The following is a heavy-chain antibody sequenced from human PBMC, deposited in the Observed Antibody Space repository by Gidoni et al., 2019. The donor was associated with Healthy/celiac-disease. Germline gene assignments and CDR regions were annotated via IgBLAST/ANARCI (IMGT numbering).Heavy chain of an antibody. Sequence: EVQLVESGGGLVKPGGSLRLSCAASGFTFSNAWMSWVRQAPGKGLEWVGRIKSKTDGGTTDYAAPVKGRFTISRDDSKNTLYLQMNSLKTEDTAVYYCTTEPPTFYDFWSGEIDYWGQGTLVTVSS. CDR2: IKSKTDGGTT. CDR1: GFTFSNAW. D-gene: IGHD3-3*01. V-gene: IGHV3-15*01. J-gene: IGHJ4*02. CDR3: TTEPPTFYDFWSGEIDY.